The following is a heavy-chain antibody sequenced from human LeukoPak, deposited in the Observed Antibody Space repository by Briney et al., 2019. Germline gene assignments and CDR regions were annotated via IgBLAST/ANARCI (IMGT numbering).Heavy chain of an antibody. J-gene: IGHJ4*02. CDR3: ARSLYSSSSFASN. CDR2: ISSSSSYI. Sequence: PGGSLRLSCAASGFSFSDYNMNWVRQAPGKALEWVSSISSSSSYIYYADSVKGRFTISRDNAKNSLYLQMNSLRAEDTAVYYCARSLYSSSSFASNWGQGTLVTVSS. D-gene: IGHD6-6*01. CDR1: GFSFSDYN. V-gene: IGHV3-21*01.